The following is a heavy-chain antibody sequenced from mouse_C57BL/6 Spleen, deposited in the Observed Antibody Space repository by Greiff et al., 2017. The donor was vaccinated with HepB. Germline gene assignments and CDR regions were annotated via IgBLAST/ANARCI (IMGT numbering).Heavy chain of an antibody. V-gene: IGHV1-39*01. D-gene: IGHD1-1*01. CDR1: GYSFTDYN. Sequence: VQLQQSGPELVKPGASVKISCKASGYSFTDYNLNWVKQSNGKSLEWIGVINPNYGTASYNQKFKCKATLTVDQSSSTAYMQLNSLTSEDSAVYYCARREDYGSSTFDYWGQGTTLTVSS. CDR2: INPNYGTA. CDR3: ARREDYGSSTFDY. J-gene: IGHJ2*01.